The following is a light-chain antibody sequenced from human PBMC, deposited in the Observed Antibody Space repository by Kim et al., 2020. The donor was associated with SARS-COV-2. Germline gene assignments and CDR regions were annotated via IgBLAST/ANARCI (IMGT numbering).Light chain of an antibody. CDR2: DVS. J-gene: IGLJ1*01. CDR1: SSDVGGYNY. Sequence: QSALTQPASVSGSPGQSITISCTGTSSDVGGYNYVSWYQQPPGKAPKLMIYDVSNRPSGVSNRFSGSKSGNTASLTISWLQAEDEADYYCSSYTSSSTLFVFGTGTKVTVL. CDR3: SSYTSSSTLFV. V-gene: IGLV2-14*03.